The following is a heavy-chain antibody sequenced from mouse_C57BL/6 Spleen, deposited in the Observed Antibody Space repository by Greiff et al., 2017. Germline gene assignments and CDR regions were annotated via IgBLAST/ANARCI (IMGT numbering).Heavy chain of an antibody. V-gene: IGHV1-72*01. CDR1: GYTFTSYW. CDR2: IDPNSGGT. Sequence: VQLQQPGAELVKPGASVKLSCKASGYTFTSYWMPWVKQRPGRGLEWIGRIDPNSGGTKYNEKFKSKATLTVAKPSSAAYMQRSSLTSETSAVYYCARERHSVAPYAVGYWGQGTSVTVSS. D-gene: IGHD1-1*01. CDR3: ARERHSVAPYAVGY. J-gene: IGHJ4*01.